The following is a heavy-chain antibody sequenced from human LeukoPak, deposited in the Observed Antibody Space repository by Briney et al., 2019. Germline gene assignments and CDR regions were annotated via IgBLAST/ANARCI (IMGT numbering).Heavy chain of an antibody. J-gene: IGHJ3*02. CDR3: ARAAGLERPDDAFDI. D-gene: IGHD1-1*01. Sequence: GGSLRLSCAASGFTFSSYGMHWVRQAPGKGLEWVAFIRYDGSNKYYADSVKGRFTISRDNSKNTLYLQMNSLRAEDTAVYCCARAAGLERPDDAFDIWGQGTMVTVSS. CDR2: IRYDGSNK. V-gene: IGHV3-30*02. CDR1: GFTFSSYG.